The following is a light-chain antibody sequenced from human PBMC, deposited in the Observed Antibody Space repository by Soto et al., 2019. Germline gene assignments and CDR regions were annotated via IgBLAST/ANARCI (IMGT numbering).Light chain of an antibody. CDR2: ASS. J-gene: IGKJ1*01. CDR1: QSLFDSDNGSNF. Sequence: VMTHTPLSLPVPPGEPASISCRSSQSLFDSDNGSNFLAWYQHKPGQAPRLLIYASSNRATGIPDRFSASASGTDFTLTITSLQSEDFAVYYCQQYDNWPWTFGQGTKVDI. V-gene: IGKV2-40*01. CDR3: QQYDNWPWT.